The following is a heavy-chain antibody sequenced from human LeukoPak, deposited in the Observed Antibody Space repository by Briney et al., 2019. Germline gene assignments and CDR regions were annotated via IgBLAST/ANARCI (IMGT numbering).Heavy chain of an antibody. CDR2: IYHSGST. V-gene: IGHV4-38-2*01. CDR3: ARTFVRL. CDR1: GTSINSYY. Sequence: SETLSLTCSFSGTSINSYYWGWIRQPPGQGLERIGSIYHSGSTYYNPSLKSRVTISVDTSKNHFSLNLSSVTAADTAVYYCARTFVRLWGQRTLVTVSS. J-gene: IGHJ4*02. D-gene: IGHD3-16*02.